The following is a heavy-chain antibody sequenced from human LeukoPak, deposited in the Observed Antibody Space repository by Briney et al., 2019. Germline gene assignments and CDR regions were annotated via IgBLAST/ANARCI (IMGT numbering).Heavy chain of an antibody. V-gene: IGHV1-18*04. D-gene: IGHD2/OR15-2a*01. CDR3: ARWGVHGTTTYCFDY. CDR2: ISGENGNT. CDR1: GYSFTNYG. J-gene: IGHJ4*02. Sequence: GASVKVSCKTSGYSFTNYGVSWVRQAPGQGPEWMGWISGENGNTNYAQKFQARFTMTTDTSTGTAYMELRSLRSDDTAVYYCARWGVHGTTTYCFDYWGQGSQVTVSS.